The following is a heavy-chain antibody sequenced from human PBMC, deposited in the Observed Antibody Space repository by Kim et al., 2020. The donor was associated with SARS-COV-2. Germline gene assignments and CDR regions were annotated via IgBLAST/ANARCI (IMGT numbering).Heavy chain of an antibody. CDR2: ISGSGGST. J-gene: IGHJ4*02. V-gene: IGHV3-23*01. CDR1: GFTFSSYA. CDR3: ARGRYYDILTGYELWYYFDY. D-gene: IGHD3-9*01. Sequence: GGSLRLSCAASGFTFSSYAMSWVRQAPGKGLEWVSAISGSGGSTYYADSVKGRFTISRDNSKNTLYLQMNSLRAEDTAVYYCARGRYYDILTGYELWYYFDYWGQGTLVTVSS.